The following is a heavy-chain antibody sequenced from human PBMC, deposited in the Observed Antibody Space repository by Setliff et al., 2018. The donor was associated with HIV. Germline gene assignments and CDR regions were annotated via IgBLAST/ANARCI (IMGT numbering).Heavy chain of an antibody. V-gene: IGHV4-4*07. D-gene: IGHD3-10*01. Sequence: SETLSLTCTVSGGSISNYYWSWIRQPAEKGLEWIGRIYSSGRTNYNPSLRSRVTISVDTSKNQFSLRLTSVTAADTAVYFCARDRHSSGLGSYGPWGPGILVTVSS. CDR3: ARDRHSSGLGSYGP. CDR1: GGSISNYY. CDR2: IYSSGRT. J-gene: IGHJ5*02.